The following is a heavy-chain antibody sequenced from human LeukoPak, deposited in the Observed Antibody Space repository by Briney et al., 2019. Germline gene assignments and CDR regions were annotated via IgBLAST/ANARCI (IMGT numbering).Heavy chain of an antibody. CDR1: GFTFSSYS. CDR3: ARALLWFGESNYFDY. V-gene: IGHV3-21*01. D-gene: IGHD3-10*01. J-gene: IGHJ4*02. Sequence: GGSLRLSCAASGFTFSSYSMNWVRQAPGKGLEWVSSISSSSSYIYYADSVKGRFTISRDNAKNSLYPQMNSLRAEDTAVYYCARALLWFGESNYFDYWGQGTLVTVSS. CDR2: ISSSSSYI.